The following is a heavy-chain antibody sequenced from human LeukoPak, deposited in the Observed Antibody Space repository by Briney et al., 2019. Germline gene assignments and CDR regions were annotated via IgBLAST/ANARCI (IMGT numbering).Heavy chain of an antibody. V-gene: IGHV4-34*01. CDR3: ARGLIAAAAIDY. Sequence: SETLSLTCAVYGGSFSGYYWSWIRQPPGKGLEWIGEINHSGSTNCNPSLKSRVTISVDTSKNQFSLKLSSVTAADTAVYYCARGLIAAAAIDYWGQGTLVTVSS. D-gene: IGHD6-13*01. J-gene: IGHJ4*02. CDR2: INHSGST. CDR1: GGSFSGYY.